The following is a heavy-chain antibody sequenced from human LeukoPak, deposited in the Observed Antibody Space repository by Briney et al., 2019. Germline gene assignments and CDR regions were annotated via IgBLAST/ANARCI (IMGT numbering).Heavy chain of an antibody. V-gene: IGHV3-7*03. Sequence: GGSLRLSCAASGFTFSSYWMSWVRQAPGKGLEWVANIKQDGSEKYYVDSVKGRFTISRDNAKNSLYLQMNSLRAEDTAVYYCAKSGITMVRGVIITLSTIYYFDYWGQGTLVTVSS. CDR1: GFTFSSYW. CDR2: IKQDGSEK. CDR3: AKSGITMVRGVIITLSTIYYFDY. D-gene: IGHD3-10*01. J-gene: IGHJ4*02.